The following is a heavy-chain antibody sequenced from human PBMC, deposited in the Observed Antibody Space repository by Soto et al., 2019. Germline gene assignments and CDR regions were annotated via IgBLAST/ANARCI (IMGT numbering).Heavy chain of an antibody. CDR1: GFIVSGSY. V-gene: IGHV3-53*04. Sequence: EVQLVESGGDLVQPGGSLRLSCVASGFIVSGSYMSWVRQAPGEGLEWVSVRYPDGSRHYAEAVKGRFASSRQDSENTVYLQKNSLRTEHTGVYYCAKYRGNYGDGGIDYCSQGTVV. CDR2: RYPDGSR. D-gene: IGHD4-17*01. CDR3: AKYRGNYGDGGIDY. J-gene: IGHJ4*02.